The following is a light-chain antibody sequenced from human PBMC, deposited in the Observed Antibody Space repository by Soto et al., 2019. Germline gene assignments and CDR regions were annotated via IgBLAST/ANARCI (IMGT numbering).Light chain of an antibody. CDR1: SSNIGAGYD. J-gene: IGLJ1*01. CDR2: ANS. V-gene: IGLV1-40*01. CDR3: QSYDSSLSAVV. Sequence: QSVLTQPPSVSGAPGQTVTISCNGGSSNIGAGYDVHWYQQLPGTAPRLLIYANSNRPSGVPDQFSGSKSGTSTSLDITGLQAEDEADYYCQSYDSSLSAVVFGTGTKLTVL.